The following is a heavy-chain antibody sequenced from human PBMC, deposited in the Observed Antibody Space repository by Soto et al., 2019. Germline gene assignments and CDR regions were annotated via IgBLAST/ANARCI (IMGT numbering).Heavy chain of an antibody. J-gene: IGHJ5*02. CDR1: GGSFSGYY. CDR3: ARGLGARFDP. V-gene: IGHV4-34*01. CDR2: INHSGST. Sequence: LSLTCAVYGGSFSGYYWSWIRQPPGKGLEWIGEINHSGSTNYNPSLKSRVTISVDTSKNQFSLKLSSVTAADTALYYCARGLGARFDPWGQGTLVTGSS. D-gene: IGHD3-10*01.